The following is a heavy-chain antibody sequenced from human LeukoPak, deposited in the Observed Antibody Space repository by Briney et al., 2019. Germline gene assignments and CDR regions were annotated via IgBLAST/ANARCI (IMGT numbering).Heavy chain of an antibody. D-gene: IGHD4-23*01. CDR3: AREDDYGGKFWAFDI. J-gene: IGHJ3*02. CDR1: GGTFSSHA. Sequence: SVKVSCKASGGTFSSHAISWVRQAPGQGLEWMGGIIPIFGTANYAQKFQGRVTITADKSTSTAYMELSSLRSEDTAVYYCAREDDYGGKFWAFDIWGQGTMVTVSS. CDR2: IIPIFGTA. V-gene: IGHV1-69*06.